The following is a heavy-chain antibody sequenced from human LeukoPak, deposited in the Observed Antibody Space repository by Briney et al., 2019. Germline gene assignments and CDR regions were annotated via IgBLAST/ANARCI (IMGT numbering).Heavy chain of an antibody. J-gene: IGHJ4*02. V-gene: IGHV3-30-3*01. CDR1: GFTFSSYA. Sequence: PGGSLRLSCAASGFTFSSYAMHWVRQAPGKGLEWVAVISYDGSNKYYADSVKGRFTISRDNSKNTLYLQMNSLQAEDTAVYYCAREGITAAADYWGQGTLVTVSS. D-gene: IGHD6-13*01. CDR2: ISYDGSNK. CDR3: AREGITAAADY.